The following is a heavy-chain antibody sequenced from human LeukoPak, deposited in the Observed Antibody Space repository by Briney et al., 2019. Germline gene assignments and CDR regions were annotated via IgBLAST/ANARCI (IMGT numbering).Heavy chain of an antibody. D-gene: IGHD3-3*01. Sequence: ASVKVSCKASGYTFTGYYMHWVRQAPGQRLEWMGWINPNSGGTNYAQKFQGRVTMTRDTSISTAYMELSRLRSDDTAVYYCARVEVFWSGYYIYWGQGTLVTVSS. CDR3: ARVEVFWSGYYIY. CDR1: GYTFTGYY. V-gene: IGHV1-2*02. CDR2: INPNSGGT. J-gene: IGHJ4*02.